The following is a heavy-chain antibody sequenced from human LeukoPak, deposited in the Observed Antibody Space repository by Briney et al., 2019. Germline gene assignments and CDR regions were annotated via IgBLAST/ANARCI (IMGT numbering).Heavy chain of an antibody. Sequence: GGSLRLSCAASGFTFSSYSMNWVRQAPGKGLEWVSSISSTSTYIYYADSVKGRFTISRDNAKNSLYLQVNSLRAEDTAVYYCARGGFGELYWGQGTLVTISS. J-gene: IGHJ4*02. CDR1: GFTFSSYS. CDR2: ISSTSTYI. V-gene: IGHV3-21*01. D-gene: IGHD3-10*01. CDR3: ARGGFGELY.